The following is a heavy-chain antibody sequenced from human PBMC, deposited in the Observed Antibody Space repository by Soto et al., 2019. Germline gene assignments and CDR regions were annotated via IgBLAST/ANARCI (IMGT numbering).Heavy chain of an antibody. J-gene: IGHJ4*02. D-gene: IGHD3-22*01. CDR3: SVITTSESDY. Sequence: ASVKVSCKASGGTFSSYAISWVRQAPGQGLEWMGGIIPIFGTANYAQKFQGRVTITADESTSTAYMELGSLRSEDTAVYYCSVITTSESDYWGQGTLVTVSS. CDR2: IIPIFGTA. CDR1: GGTFSSYA. V-gene: IGHV1-69*13.